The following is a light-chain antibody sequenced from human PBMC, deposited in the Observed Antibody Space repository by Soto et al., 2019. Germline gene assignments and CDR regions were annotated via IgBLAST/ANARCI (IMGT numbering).Light chain of an antibody. J-gene: IGLJ1*01. CDR3: QSYDSSLSAPYV. CDR2: GNN. Sequence: QSVLTQPPSVSGAPGQMVTISCTGRSSNIGAGYDVHWYQQLPGTAPKLLIYGNNNRPSGVPDRFSGSKSGTSASLAITGLQAEDEAHYYCQSYDSSLSAPYVFGTGTKVTVL. CDR1: SSNIGAGYD. V-gene: IGLV1-40*01.